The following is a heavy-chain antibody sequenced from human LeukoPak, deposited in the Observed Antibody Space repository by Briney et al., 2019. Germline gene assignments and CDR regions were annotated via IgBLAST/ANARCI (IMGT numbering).Heavy chain of an antibody. J-gene: IGHJ4*02. CDR3: AKSIAVAGD. V-gene: IGHV3-30*18. CDR1: GFTFSSYG. CDR2: ISYDGSYK. Sequence: PGRSLRLSCAASGFTFSSYGMHWVRQAPGKGLEWVAVISYDGSYKYYADSVKGRFTISRDNSKNTLYLQMNSLRAEDTAVYYCAKSIAVAGDWGQGTLVTVSS. D-gene: IGHD6-19*01.